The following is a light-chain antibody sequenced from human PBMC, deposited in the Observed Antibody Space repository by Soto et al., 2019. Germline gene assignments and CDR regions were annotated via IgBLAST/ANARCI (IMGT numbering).Light chain of an antibody. CDR3: QQGTCPPFT. V-gene: IGKV3-20*01. J-gene: IGKJ4*01. CDR2: GAS. CDR1: QSVTSSD. Sequence: GERATLSCRARQSVTSSDLAWYQQKPGQAPRLLIYGASSRATGIPDRFRGSGSGTDFTLTSSILEHEDVVVYCCQQGTCPPFTFGAGTKVDIK.